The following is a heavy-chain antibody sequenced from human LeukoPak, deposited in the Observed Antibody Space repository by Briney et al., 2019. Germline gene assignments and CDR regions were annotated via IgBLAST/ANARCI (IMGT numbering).Heavy chain of an antibody. D-gene: IGHD6-19*01. V-gene: IGHV1-2*02. Sequence: ASVKVSFKASGYTFTNYGISWVRQAPGQGLEWMGWINPNSGGTNYAQKFQGRVTMTRDTSISTAYMELSRLRSDDTAVYYCASIGWYDDFDYWGQGTLVTVSS. CDR3: ASIGWYDDFDY. CDR2: INPNSGGT. J-gene: IGHJ4*02. CDR1: GYTFTNYG.